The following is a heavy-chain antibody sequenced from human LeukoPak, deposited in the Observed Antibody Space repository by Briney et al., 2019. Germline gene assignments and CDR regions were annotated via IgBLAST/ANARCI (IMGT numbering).Heavy chain of an antibody. Sequence: GASVKVSCKASGGTFSSYAISWVRQAPGQGLEWMGRIIPIFGIVNYAQKFQGRVTITADKSTSTAYMELSSLRSEDTAVYYCAILQGYSSSSAWFDPWGQGTLVTVSS. V-gene: IGHV1-69*04. CDR1: GGTFSSYA. CDR3: AILQGYSSSSAWFDP. J-gene: IGHJ5*02. CDR2: IIPIFGIV. D-gene: IGHD6-6*01.